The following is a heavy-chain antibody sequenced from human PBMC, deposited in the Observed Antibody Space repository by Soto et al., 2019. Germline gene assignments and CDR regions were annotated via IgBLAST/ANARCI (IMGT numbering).Heavy chain of an antibody. V-gene: IGHV3-23*01. Sequence: EVQLLESGGGLVQPGGSLRLSCAAPGFTFSSYAMNWVRQAPGKGLEWVSVISGSGGSTYYADSVKGRFTISRDNSKNTLYLQMNSLRAEDTAVYYCARRSSGWYFDYWGQGTLVTVSS. D-gene: IGHD6-19*01. CDR1: GFTFSSYA. CDR2: ISGSGGST. CDR3: ARRSSGWYFDY. J-gene: IGHJ4*02.